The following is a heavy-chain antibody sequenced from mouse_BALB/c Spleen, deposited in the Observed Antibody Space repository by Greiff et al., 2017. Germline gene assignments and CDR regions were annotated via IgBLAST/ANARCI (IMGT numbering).Heavy chain of an antibody. CDR2: IDPANGNT. V-gene: IGHV14-3*02. J-gene: IGHJ3*01. CDR1: GFNIKDSY. Sequence: VQLQQSGAELVKPGASVKLSCTASGFNIKDSYMHWVKQRPEQGLEWIGRIDPANGNTKYDPKFQGKATITADTSSNTAYLQLSSLTSEDTADYYGAPADYRNDGWFAYWGQGTLVTVSA. D-gene: IGHD2-14*01. CDR3: APADYRNDGWFAY.